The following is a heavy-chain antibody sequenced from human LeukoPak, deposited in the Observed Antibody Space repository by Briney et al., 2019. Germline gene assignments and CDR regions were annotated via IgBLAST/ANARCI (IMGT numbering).Heavy chain of an antibody. J-gene: IGHJ4*02. D-gene: IGHD6-19*01. CDR2: ITNSGDTT. V-gene: IGHV3-23*01. CDR1: GFTFGDNA. Sequence: PGGSLRLSCVASGFTFGDNAMGWVRQAPGKGLEWVSAITNSGDTTYYVGSVKGRFTISRDSSKNALYLQMNSLRVEDTAIYYCVKEAVTPHFDYWGQGTLVTVSS. CDR3: VKEAVTPHFDY.